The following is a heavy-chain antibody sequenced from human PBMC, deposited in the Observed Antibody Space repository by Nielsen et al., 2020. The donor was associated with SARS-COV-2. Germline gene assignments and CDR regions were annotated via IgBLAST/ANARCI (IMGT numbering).Heavy chain of an antibody. D-gene: IGHD6-19*01. V-gene: IGHV3-15*01. CDR3: TRVTVPYSSGWYYFDY. CDR1: GFTFSNAW. CDR2: IKSKTDGGTT. Sequence: SCAASGFTFSNAWMSWVRQAPGKGLEWVGRIKSKTDGGTTDYAAPVKGRFTISRDDSKSIAYLQMNSLKTEDTAVYYCTRVTVPYSSGWYYFDYWGQGTLVTVSS. J-gene: IGHJ4*02.